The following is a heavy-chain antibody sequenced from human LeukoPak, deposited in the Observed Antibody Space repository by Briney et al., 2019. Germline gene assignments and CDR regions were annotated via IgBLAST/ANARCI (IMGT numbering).Heavy chain of an antibody. J-gene: IGHJ5*02. CDR3: AKLAAGANNWFDP. D-gene: IGHD1-26*01. CDR1: GGSISSFY. CDR2: IHYCGST. V-gene: IGHV4-59*08. Sequence: SETLSLTCTVSGGSISSFYWSWIRQPPGKGLEWIGYIHYCGSTKYNPSLKSRVTISLDTSKNQFSLKLRSVTAADTAVYYGAKLAAGANNWFDPWGQGALVTVSS.